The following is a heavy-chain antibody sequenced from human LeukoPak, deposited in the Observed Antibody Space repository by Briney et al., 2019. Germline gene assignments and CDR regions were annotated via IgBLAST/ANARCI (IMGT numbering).Heavy chain of an antibody. D-gene: IGHD3-22*01. CDR3: AKASSPYYYDSSGYYGAFDY. CDR1: GFTFSSYG. V-gene: IGHV3-30*02. Sequence: PGGSLRLSCAASGFTFSSYGVHWVRQAPGKGLEWVAFIRYDGSNKYYADSVKGRFTISRDNSKNTLYLQMNSLRAEDTAVYYCAKASSPYYYDSSGYYGAFDYWGQGTLVTVSS. J-gene: IGHJ4*02. CDR2: IRYDGSNK.